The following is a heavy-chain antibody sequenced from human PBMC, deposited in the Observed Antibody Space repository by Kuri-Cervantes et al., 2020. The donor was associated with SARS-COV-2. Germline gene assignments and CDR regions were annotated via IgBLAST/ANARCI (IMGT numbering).Heavy chain of an antibody. Sequence: LRLSCTVSGGSISSGSYYWSWIRQPAGKGLEWIGYIYTSGSTNYNPSLKSRVTISVDPSKNQFSLKLSSVTAADTAVYYCARHMAGAHDAFDIWGQGTMVTVSS. J-gene: IGHJ3*02. CDR3: ARHMAGAHDAFDI. V-gene: IGHV4-61*09. D-gene: IGHD6-19*01. CDR2: IYTSGST. CDR1: GGSISSGSYY.